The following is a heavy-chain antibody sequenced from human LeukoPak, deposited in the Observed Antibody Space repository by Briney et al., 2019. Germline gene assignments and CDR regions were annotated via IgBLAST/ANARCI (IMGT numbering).Heavy chain of an antibody. J-gene: IGHJ4*02. CDR3: ARDEDCSSTSCYAFDY. CDR1: GYTFTSYY. D-gene: IGHD2-2*01. Sequence: GASVKVSCKASGYTFTSYYMHWVRQAPGQGLEWMGIINPSGGSTSYARKFQGRVTMTRDTSTSTVYMELSSLRSEDTAVYYCARDEDCSSTSCYAFDYWGQGTLVTVSS. V-gene: IGHV1-46*01. CDR2: INPSGGST.